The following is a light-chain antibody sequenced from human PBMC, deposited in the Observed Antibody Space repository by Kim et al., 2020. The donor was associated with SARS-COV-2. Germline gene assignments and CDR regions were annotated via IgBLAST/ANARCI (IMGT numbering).Light chain of an antibody. CDR3: QAWDSSTYYV. V-gene: IGLV3-1*01. CDR2: QDS. J-gene: IGLJ1*01. CDR1: KLGDKY. Sequence: VAPGEKAGITGSGEKLGDKYACWYQQKPGQSPLLVIYQDSKRPSGIPERFSGSNSGNTATLTISGTQAMDEADYYCQAWDSSTYYVFGTGTKVTVL.